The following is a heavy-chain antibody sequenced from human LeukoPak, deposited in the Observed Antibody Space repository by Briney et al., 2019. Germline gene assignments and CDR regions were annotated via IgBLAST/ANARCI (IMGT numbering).Heavy chain of an antibody. J-gene: IGHJ6*03. Sequence: SETLSLTCTVSGGSISSGSYYWSWIRQPAGKGLEWIGRIYTSGSTNYNPSLKSRVTISVDTSKNQFSLKLSSVTAADTAVYYCARGTGDQYYYYYYMDVWGKGTTVTVSS. CDR3: ARGTGDQYYYYYYMDV. D-gene: IGHD3-16*01. CDR2: IYTSGST. CDR1: GGSISSGSYY. V-gene: IGHV4-61*02.